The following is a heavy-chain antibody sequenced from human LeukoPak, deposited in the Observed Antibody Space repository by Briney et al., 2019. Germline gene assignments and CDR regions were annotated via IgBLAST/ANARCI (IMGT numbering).Heavy chain of an antibody. Sequence: GGSLRLSCAASGFTFSRFDMHWVRQTTGRGLEWVSGIGAAGDTYYAGSAKGRFTLSRENARNSLYLQMDGLRAGDTAVYYCARGMYINYGDYWGQGTLVTVSS. CDR2: IGAAGDT. J-gene: IGHJ4*02. V-gene: IGHV3-13*04. CDR1: GFTFSRFD. D-gene: IGHD4-17*01. CDR3: ARGMYINYGDY.